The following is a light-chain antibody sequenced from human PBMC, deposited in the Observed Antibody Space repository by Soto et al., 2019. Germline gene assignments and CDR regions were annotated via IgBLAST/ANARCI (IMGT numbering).Light chain of an antibody. CDR2: EAY. Sequence: EVVLTQSPVTLSLSPGERATLSCRASQSFRGLLAGYQQKPGQAPRLVSYEAYNRATGSPPMFSGSGSGTDFTLTISSLDPEDSAVYYCQQRHMGPITFGQGTRLEIK. CDR3: QQRHMGPIT. J-gene: IGKJ5*01. CDR1: QSFRGL. V-gene: IGKV3-11*01.